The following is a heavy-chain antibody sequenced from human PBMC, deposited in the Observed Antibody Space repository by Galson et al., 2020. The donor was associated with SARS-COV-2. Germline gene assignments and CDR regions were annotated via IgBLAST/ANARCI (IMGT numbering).Heavy chain of an antibody. D-gene: IGHD3-22*01. CDR2: INVRGST. J-gene: IGHJ4*02. V-gene: IGHV4-39*01. CDR1: GVSISSSNNY. CDR3: ARRDSSGYYQHLYYLDY. Sequence: AETLSLTCTASGVSISSSNNYWVWIRQPPGKGREWVGTINVRGSTFYSPSRNSRVTISVATSKTQFSLKLSFVTAADTAVCFCARRDSSGYYQHLYYLDYWGQGALVTVSS.